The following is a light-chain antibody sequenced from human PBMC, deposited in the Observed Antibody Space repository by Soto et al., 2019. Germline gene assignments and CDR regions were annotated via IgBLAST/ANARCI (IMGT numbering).Light chain of an antibody. J-gene: IGKJ4*01. Sequence: DIQMTQSPSTLSASVGDRVTITCRASQSISTWLAWYQQKPGKAPKLLIYKASNLEGGVPSRFSGSGSGTEFTITINSLQPDDFATYYCQQYTTSPLSFGGGTPVEIK. CDR2: KAS. CDR1: QSISTW. CDR3: QQYTTSPLS. V-gene: IGKV1-5*03.